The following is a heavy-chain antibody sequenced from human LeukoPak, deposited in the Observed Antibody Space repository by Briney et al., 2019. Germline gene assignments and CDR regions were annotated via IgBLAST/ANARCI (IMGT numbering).Heavy chain of an antibody. D-gene: IGHD3-22*01. CDR1: GFTFSSYG. Sequence: SGGSLRLSCAASGFTFSSYGMSWVRQAPGKGLEWVSAISGSGGSTYYADSVKGRFTISRDNSKNTLYLQMNSLRAEDTAVYYCAKDAVASYDSSGYYYSYWGQGTLVTVSS. J-gene: IGHJ4*02. V-gene: IGHV3-23*01. CDR2: ISGSGGST. CDR3: AKDAVASYDSSGYYYSY.